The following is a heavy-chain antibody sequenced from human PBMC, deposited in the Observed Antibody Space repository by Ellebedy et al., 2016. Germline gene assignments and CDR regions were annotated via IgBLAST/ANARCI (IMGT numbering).Heavy chain of an antibody. J-gene: IGHJ4*02. Sequence: GGSLTLSCAASGITLSNAWMNWVRQAPGKGLEWVGRVKTNNEGGTTDYGAPVRGRFIISRDDSKNTLYLQMNSLKTEDTAVYYCTTVSMIVVIDDYDFDYWGQGTLVTVSS. CDR1: GITLSNAW. D-gene: IGHD3-22*01. CDR2: VKTNNEGGTT. V-gene: IGHV3-15*07. CDR3: TTVSMIVVIDDYDFDY.